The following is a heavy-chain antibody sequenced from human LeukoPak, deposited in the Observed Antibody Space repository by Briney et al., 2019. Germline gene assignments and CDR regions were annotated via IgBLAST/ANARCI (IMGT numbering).Heavy chain of an antibody. Sequence: GGSLRLPCAASGFTLSTYAMSWVRQAPGKGLEWVSTITSSGGSTDYADSVKGRFTMSRDNSKNTMTLQMNSLRAEDTAVYYCAKVGPTVLDAFDMWGQGTMVTVSS. V-gene: IGHV3-23*01. CDR1: GFTLSTYA. J-gene: IGHJ3*02. CDR3: AKVGPTVLDAFDM. D-gene: IGHD4-17*01. CDR2: ITSSGGST.